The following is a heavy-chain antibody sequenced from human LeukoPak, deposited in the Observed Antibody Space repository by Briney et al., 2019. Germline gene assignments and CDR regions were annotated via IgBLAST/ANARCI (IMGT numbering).Heavy chain of an antibody. CDR2: ITPKSGDT. Sequence: ASVKVSCTASGYAFSVFYIHWVRHAPAQGLEYVGLITPKSGDTYYPQRFQGRFTMTRDASISTAYMELSSLRSDDTAVYSCARVGLADERGWAYWGEGTLVTVSS. CDR1: GYAFSVFY. J-gene: IGHJ4*02. V-gene: IGHV1-2*02. CDR3: ARVGLADERGWAY. D-gene: IGHD3-3*02.